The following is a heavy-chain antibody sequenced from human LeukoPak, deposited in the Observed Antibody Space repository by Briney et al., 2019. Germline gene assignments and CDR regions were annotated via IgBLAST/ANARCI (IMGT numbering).Heavy chain of an antibody. V-gene: IGHV1-46*01. Sequence: ASVKVSCKASGYTFTSYYMHWVRQAPGQGLEWMGIINPSGGSTSYAQKFQGRVTMTRDMSTSTVYMELSSLRSEDTAVYYCARSGYCSGGSCRTYYMDVWGKGTTVTVSS. J-gene: IGHJ6*03. CDR3: ARSGYCSGGSCRTYYMDV. CDR1: GYTFTSYY. D-gene: IGHD2-15*01. CDR2: INPSGGST.